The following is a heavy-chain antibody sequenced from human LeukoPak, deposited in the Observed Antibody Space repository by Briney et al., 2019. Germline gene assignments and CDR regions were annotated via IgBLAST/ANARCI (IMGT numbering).Heavy chain of an antibody. CDR3: ASSIAARRQFDY. V-gene: IGHV3-53*01. CDR2: IYSGGST. CDR1: GFTFSSF. D-gene: IGHD6-6*01. Sequence: GGSLRLSCAASGFTFSSFMTWVRQAPGKGLEWVSVIYSGGSTYYADSVKGRFTVSRDNSKNTLYLQMNSLRAEDTAVYYCASSIAARRQFDYWGQGTLVTVSS. J-gene: IGHJ4*02.